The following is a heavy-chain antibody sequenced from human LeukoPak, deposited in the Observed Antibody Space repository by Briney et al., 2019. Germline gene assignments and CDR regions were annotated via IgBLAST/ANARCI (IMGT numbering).Heavy chain of an antibody. V-gene: IGHV3-30*02. CDR3: AKDRFSGASGNYPPFYFDS. CDR1: GFSFRNFG. Sequence: GGSLRLSCVASGFSFRNFGMHWVRQDPGKGLEWVTFIRDDGSNIYYADSVKGRFTVSRDNSKNTLYLQMNSLRADDMAVYYYAKDRFSGASGNYPPFYFDSWGQGTLVTVPS. J-gene: IGHJ4*02. CDR2: IRDDGSNI. D-gene: IGHD3-10*01.